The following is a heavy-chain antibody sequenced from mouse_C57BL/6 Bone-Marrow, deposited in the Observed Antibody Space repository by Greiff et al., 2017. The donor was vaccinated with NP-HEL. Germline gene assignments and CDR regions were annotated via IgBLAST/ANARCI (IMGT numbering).Heavy chain of an antibody. CDR1: GFNIKDDY. J-gene: IGHJ2*01. CDR3: TTTVVATSYFDY. CDR2: IDPENGDT. Sequence: VQLQQSGAELVRPGASVKLSCTASGFNIKDDYMHWVKQRPEQGLEWIGWIDPENGDTEYASKFQGKATITADTSSNTAYLPLSSLTSEDTAVYYCTTTVVATSYFDYWGQGTTLTLSS. V-gene: IGHV14-4*01. D-gene: IGHD1-1*01.